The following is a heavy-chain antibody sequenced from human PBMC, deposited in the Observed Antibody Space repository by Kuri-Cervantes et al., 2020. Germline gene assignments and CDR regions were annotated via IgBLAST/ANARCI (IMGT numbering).Heavy chain of an antibody. D-gene: IGHD2-15*01. J-gene: IGHJ3*02. CDR1: GGSVSSGSYY. Sequence: SETLSLTCTVSGGSVSSGSYYWSWIRQPPGKGLEWIGYIYYSGSTNYNPSLKSRVTISVDTSKNQFSLKLSSVTAADTAVYYCARGHVDSNPFKYCSGGSCYWGADAFDIWGQGTMVTVSS. CDR2: IYYSGST. V-gene: IGHV4-61*01. CDR3: ARGHVDSNPFKYCSGGSCYWGADAFDI.